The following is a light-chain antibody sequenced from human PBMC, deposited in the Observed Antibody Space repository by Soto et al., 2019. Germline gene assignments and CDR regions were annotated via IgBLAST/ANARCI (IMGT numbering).Light chain of an antibody. Sequence: EIVLTQSPGTLSLSPGEGVTLSCRASQSVSSSFLAWYQQNPGQAPRLLSYGASSRATGIPDRFSGSGCEIDFSCTISRLEPEDFAVYYCQQYDSSPVTVGGGTKVEIK. V-gene: IGKV3-20*01. CDR1: QSVSSSF. CDR2: GAS. J-gene: IGKJ4*01. CDR3: QQYDSSPVT.